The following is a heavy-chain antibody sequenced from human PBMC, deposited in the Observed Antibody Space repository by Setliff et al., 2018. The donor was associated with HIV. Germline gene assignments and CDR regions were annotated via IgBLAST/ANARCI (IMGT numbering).Heavy chain of an antibody. CDR1: GYTFGSHA. Sequence: SVKVSCKTSGYTFGSHAISWVRQAPGQGLEWMGGVIPIFATTTYAQQFQGRVTIIADESTNTAYMELSSLRSDDTAVYYCARDFGAGFTGLDYWGQGTLVTVSS. D-gene: IGHD3-10*01. V-gene: IGHV1-69*13. CDR3: ARDFGAGFTGLDY. J-gene: IGHJ4*02. CDR2: VIPIFATT.